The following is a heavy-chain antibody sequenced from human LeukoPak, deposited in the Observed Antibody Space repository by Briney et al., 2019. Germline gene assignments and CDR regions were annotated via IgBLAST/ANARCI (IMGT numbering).Heavy chain of an antibody. Sequence: SETLSLTCTVSGGSISSSSYYWGWIRQPPGKGLEWIGSIYYSGSTYYNPSLKSRVTISVDTSKNQFSLKLSSVTAADTAVYYCARARPYNWKHDAFDIWGQGTMVTVSS. CDR2: IYYSGST. J-gene: IGHJ3*02. D-gene: IGHD1-20*01. CDR3: ARARPYNWKHDAFDI. CDR1: GGSISSSSYY. V-gene: IGHV4-39*01.